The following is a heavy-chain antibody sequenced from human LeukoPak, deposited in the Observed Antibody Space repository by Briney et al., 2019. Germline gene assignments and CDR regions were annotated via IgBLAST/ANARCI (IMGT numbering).Heavy chain of an antibody. CDR2: IYYSGST. D-gene: IGHD6-19*01. V-gene: IGHV4-61*01. Sequence: SETLSLTCTVSGGSVSSGSYYWSWIRQPPGKGLEWIGYIYYSGSTNYNPSLKSRVTISVDTSKNQFSLKLSSVTAADTAVYYCRGIAVAGTFDYWGQGTLVTVSS. CDR3: RGIAVAGTFDY. CDR1: GGSVSSGSYY. J-gene: IGHJ4*02.